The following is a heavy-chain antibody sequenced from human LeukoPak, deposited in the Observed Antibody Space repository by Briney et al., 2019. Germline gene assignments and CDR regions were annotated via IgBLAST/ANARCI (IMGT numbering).Heavy chain of an antibody. CDR1: GGSISSYY. CDR2: IYYSGST. D-gene: IGHD6-19*01. V-gene: IGHV4-59*01. Sequence: ASETLSLTCTVSGGSISSYYWSWIRQPPGKGLEWIGYIYYSGSTNYNPSLKSRVTISVDTSKNQFSLKLSSVTAADTAVYYCARPSSGWLNFRPDYYGMDVWGQGTTVTVSS. CDR3: ARPSSGWLNFRPDYYGMDV. J-gene: IGHJ6*02.